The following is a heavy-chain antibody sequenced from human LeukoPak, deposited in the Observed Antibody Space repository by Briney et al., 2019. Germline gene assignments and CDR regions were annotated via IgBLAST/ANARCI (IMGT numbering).Heavy chain of an antibody. D-gene: IGHD1-26*01. J-gene: IGHJ5*02. CDR2: IYTSGST. V-gene: IGHV4-4*07. CDR1: GGSISSYY. CDR3: ARDNSGSYYALWFDP. Sequence: SETLSLTCTVSGGSISSYYWSWIWQPAGKGLEWIGRIYTSGSTNYNPSLKSRVTMSVDTSKNQFSLKLSSVTAADTAVYYCARDNSGSYYALWFDPWGQGTLVTVSS.